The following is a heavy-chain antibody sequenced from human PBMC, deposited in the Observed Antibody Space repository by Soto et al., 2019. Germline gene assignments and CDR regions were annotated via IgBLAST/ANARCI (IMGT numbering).Heavy chain of an antibody. V-gene: IGHV4-59*01. J-gene: IGHJ4*02. Sequence: LTSTVCGGSISSYYWSWIRKQPGKGLEWIGYIYYSGSTNYNPSLKSRVTISVDTSKNQFSLKLSSVTAADTAVYYCARVSEETAMIYFDYWGQGTLVTVSS. D-gene: IGHD5-18*01. CDR3: ARVSEETAMIYFDY. CDR2: IYYSGST. CDR1: GGSISSYY.